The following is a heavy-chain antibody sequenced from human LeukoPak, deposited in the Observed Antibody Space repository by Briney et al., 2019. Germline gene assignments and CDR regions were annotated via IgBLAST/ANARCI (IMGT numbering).Heavy chain of an antibody. D-gene: IGHD4-17*01. Sequence: SETLSLTCTVSGGSISSSSYYWGWIRQPPGKGLEWIGSIYYSGSTYYNPSLKSRVTISADTSKNQFSLKLSSVTAADTAVYYCARRDYYGDYGAFDIWGQGTMVTVSS. CDR2: IYYSGST. CDR3: ARRDYYGDYGAFDI. CDR1: GGSISSSSYY. J-gene: IGHJ3*02. V-gene: IGHV4-39*01.